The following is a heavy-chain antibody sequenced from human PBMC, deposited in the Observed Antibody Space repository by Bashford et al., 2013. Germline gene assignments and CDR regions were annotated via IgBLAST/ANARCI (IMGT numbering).Heavy chain of an antibody. CDR1: DYTFTSYG. CDR2: ISAYNDHT. J-gene: IGHJ3*02. CDR3: ARNSSRDHGVDHGFDI. D-gene: IGHD4-23*01. V-gene: IGHV1-18*01. Sequence: VASVKVSCKASDYTFTSYGISWVRQAPGQGLEWMGWISAYNDHTNYAQRFQGRVTMTTDTSTTTAYLEMRSLRSDDTAVYYCARNSSRDHGVDHGFDIWGQGTMVTVSS.